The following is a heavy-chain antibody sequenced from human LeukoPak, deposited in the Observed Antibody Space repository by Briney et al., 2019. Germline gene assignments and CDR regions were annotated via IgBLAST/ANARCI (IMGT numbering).Heavy chain of an antibody. Sequence: PGGSLRLSCAASGFTFSSYEMNWVRQAPGKGLEWVSYISSSGSTIYYADSVKGRFTISRDNANDSVFLQIHTVRADDTALYYCVRGSSTETYSAEYFHHWGQGTVVTVST. D-gene: IGHD2-21*01. CDR3: VRGSSTETYSAEYFHH. CDR1: GFTFSSYE. J-gene: IGHJ1*01. V-gene: IGHV3-48*03. CDR2: ISSSGSTI.